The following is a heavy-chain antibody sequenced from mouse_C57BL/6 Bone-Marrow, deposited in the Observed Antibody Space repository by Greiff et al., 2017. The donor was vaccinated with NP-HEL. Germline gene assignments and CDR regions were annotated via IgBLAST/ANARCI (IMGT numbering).Heavy chain of an antibody. J-gene: IGHJ3*01. Sequence: QVHVKQPGAELVKPGASVKLSCKASGYTFTSYWMHWVKQRPGQGLEWIGMIHPNSGSTNYNEKFKSKATLTVDTSSSTAYMQLSSLTSEDSAVYYCARSLYCYGGFAYWGRGTLVTVSA. CDR2: IHPNSGST. CDR1: GYTFTSYW. V-gene: IGHV1-64*01. D-gene: IGHD1-1*01. CDR3: ARSLYCYGGFAY.